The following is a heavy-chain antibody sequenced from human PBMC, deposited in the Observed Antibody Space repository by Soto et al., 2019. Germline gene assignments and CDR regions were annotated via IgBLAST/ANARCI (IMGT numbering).Heavy chain of an antibody. J-gene: IGHJ6*02. Sequence: SETLSLTCTVSGGSISSYYWNWIRQSPGKGLEWIASLDYSGTTNYNPSLKSRITTSVDTSKNQFSLKLSSVTAADTAVYYCARGYCSNTSCYLYAIDVWGQGATVTVSS. CDR3: ARGYCSNTSCYLYAIDV. CDR1: GGSISSYY. CDR2: LDYSGTT. V-gene: IGHV4-59*12. D-gene: IGHD2-2*01.